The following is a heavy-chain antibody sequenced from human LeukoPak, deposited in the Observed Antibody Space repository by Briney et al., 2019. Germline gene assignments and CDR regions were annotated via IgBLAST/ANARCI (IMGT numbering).Heavy chain of an antibody. CDR2: IFYSGST. CDR1: GGSISTSNYY. V-gene: IGHV4-39*07. Sequence: PSETLSLTCTVSGGSISTSNYYWGWIRQPPGKGLEWIGNIFYSGSTYYSPSLKSRVTISLDTSRNQFSLKLNSVTAADTAVYYCARLPRRGWYYYYMDVWGKGTTVTISS. CDR3: ARLPRRGWYYYYMDV. D-gene: IGHD5-24*01. J-gene: IGHJ6*03.